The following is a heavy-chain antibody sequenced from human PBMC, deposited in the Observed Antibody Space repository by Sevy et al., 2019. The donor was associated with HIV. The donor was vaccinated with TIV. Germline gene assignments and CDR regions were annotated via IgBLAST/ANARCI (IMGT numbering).Heavy chain of an antibody. Sequence: GGSLRLSCAASGFIFSSYAMSWVRQAPGKGLEWVSGVSGSGGSTYYADSMKGRFTISRDNSRNTLYLQINSLRAEDTAVYYCVKDVAYDNTYLDYWGQGTLVTVSS. D-gene: IGHD3-22*01. V-gene: IGHV3-23*01. CDR2: VSGSGGST. CDR1: GFIFSSYA. CDR3: VKDVAYDNTYLDY. J-gene: IGHJ4*02.